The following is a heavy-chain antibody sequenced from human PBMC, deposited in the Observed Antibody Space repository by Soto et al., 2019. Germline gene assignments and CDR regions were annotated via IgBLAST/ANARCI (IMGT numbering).Heavy chain of an antibody. CDR2: ISSSSTTI. Sequence: GGSLRLSCAASGFTFSSHGMNWVRQAPGKGLEWVSYISSSSTTIYYADSVRGRFTISRDNAKSSLFLQMNSLRAEDTALYYCAASVDYWGQGTLVTVPQ. V-gene: IGHV3-48*01. CDR3: AASVDY. CDR1: GFTFSSHG. J-gene: IGHJ4*02.